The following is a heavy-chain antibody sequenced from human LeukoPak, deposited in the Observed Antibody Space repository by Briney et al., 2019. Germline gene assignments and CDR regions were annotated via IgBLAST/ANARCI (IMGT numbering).Heavy chain of an antibody. Sequence: GGTLRLSCAASGFTFSSYAMSWVRQAPGKGLEWVSAFSGSGGDTYYADSVKGRFTISRDNSKNTLYLQMNSLRAEDTAVYYCAKSGYNRFDYWGQGTLVTVSS. J-gene: IGHJ4*02. CDR3: AKSGYNRFDY. D-gene: IGHD5-24*01. CDR1: GFTFSSYA. CDR2: FSGSGGDT. V-gene: IGHV3-23*01.